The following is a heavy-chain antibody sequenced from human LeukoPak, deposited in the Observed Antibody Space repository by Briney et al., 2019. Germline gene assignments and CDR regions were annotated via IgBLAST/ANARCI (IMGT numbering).Heavy chain of an antibody. Sequence: ASVKVSCKASGYTFSNYYMHWVRQAPGQGLEWMGIINPNDGGTSYAQRFQGRVTMTRDTSTSTFYMELSTLRYEDTAVYYCARGSYYYMDVWVTGTTVTISS. J-gene: IGHJ6*03. V-gene: IGHV1-46*01. CDR1: GYTFSNYY. CDR3: ARGSYYYMDV. CDR2: INPNDGGT.